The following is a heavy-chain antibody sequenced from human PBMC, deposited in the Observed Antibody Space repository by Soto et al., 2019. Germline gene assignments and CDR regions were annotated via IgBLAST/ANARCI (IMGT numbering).Heavy chain of an antibody. CDR1: GFTFSSYW. CDR2: INSDGSST. V-gene: IGHV3-74*01. Sequence: EVQLVESGGGLVQPGGSLRLSCAASGFTFSSYWMHWVRQAPGKGLVWVSRINSDGSSTSYADSVKGRFTISRDNAKNTLYLQMNGLRAEDTAVYYCARVLPGGYSYGYGLDYWGQGTLVTVSS. D-gene: IGHD5-18*01. CDR3: ARVLPGGYSYGYGLDY. J-gene: IGHJ4*02.